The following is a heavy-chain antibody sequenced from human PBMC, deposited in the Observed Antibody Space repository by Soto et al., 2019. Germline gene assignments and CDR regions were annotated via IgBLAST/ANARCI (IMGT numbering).Heavy chain of an antibody. V-gene: IGHV1-46*01. CDR2: VNPSGGST. D-gene: IGHD2-15*01. J-gene: IGHJ1*01. Sequence: ASVKVSCKASGYIFTSYSMHWVRQAPGRGLECMGVVNPSGGSTNYAQKFQGRITMTRDTSTSTVYMDPSSLTSQDTAVYYCARAENCSDGICYSAYSQRWGQGTLV. CDR3: ARAENCSDGICYSAYSQR. CDR1: GYIFTSYS.